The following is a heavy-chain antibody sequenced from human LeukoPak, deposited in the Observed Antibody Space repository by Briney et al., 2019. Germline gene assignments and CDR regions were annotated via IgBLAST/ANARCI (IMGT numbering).Heavy chain of an antibody. CDR3: ARVYWNYFDY. V-gene: IGHV3-66*01. Sequence: GGSLRLSCAASGFTVSRNYMSWVRQAPGKGLEWVSVIYSGGSTYYADSVKGRFTISRDNAKNSLYLQMNNLRAEDKAVYYCARVYWNYFDYWGQGTLVTVSS. D-gene: IGHD1-1*01. CDR1: GFTVSRNY. J-gene: IGHJ4*02. CDR2: IYSGGST.